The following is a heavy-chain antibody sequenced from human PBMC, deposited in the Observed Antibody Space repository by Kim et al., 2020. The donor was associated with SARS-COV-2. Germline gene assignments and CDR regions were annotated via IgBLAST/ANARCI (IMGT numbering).Heavy chain of an antibody. D-gene: IGHD1-26*01. CDR2: GT. CDR3: ASRIVADFDY. V-gene: IGHV1-2*02. Sequence: GTNYAQKCQGRVTMTRDTSISTAYMELSRLRSDDTAVYYCASRIVADFDYWGQGTLVTVSS. J-gene: IGHJ4*02.